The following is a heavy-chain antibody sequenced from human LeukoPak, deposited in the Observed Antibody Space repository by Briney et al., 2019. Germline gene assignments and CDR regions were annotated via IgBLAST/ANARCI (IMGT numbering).Heavy chain of an antibody. Sequence: GGSLRLSCAPSGFTFSSYWMSWVRQAPGKGLEWVANIKQDGSEKYYVDSVKGRFTISRDNGKDSLYLQMNSPRAEDTAVYYCARKAYGLDVWGKGTTVTVSS. CDR2: IKQDGSEK. CDR1: GFTFSSYW. V-gene: IGHV3-7*03. CDR3: ARKAYGLDV. J-gene: IGHJ6*04.